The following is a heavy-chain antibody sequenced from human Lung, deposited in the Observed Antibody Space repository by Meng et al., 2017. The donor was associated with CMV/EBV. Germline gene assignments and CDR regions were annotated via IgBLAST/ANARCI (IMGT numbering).Heavy chain of an antibody. V-gene: IGHV4-59*01. CDR1: GGSISSYY. CDR3: ARDGSLVRLDV. Sequence: SXTXSLXCTVSGGSISSYYWSWIRQPPGKGLEWIGYIYYSGSTNYNPSLKSRVTISVDTSKNQFSLKLSSVTAADTAVYYCARDGSLVRLDVWGQGKPVTVSS. J-gene: IGHJ6*02. D-gene: IGHD1-26*01. CDR2: IYYSGST.